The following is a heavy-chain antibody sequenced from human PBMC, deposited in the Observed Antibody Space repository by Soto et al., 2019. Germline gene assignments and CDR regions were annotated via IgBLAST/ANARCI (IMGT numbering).Heavy chain of an antibody. CDR2: IDGSADS. J-gene: IGHJ4*02. Sequence: QVQLQESGPGLVKPSQTLSLTCTVSGGSISAGGYYWSWIRQYPGKGLEWLGYIDGSADSFYNPALQSRLTLSMDPSKNPFSRKLSSATAADTAVYFCARNPAGFFYGIDYWGQGTLVTVSS. V-gene: IGHV4-31*03. D-gene: IGHD3-3*01. CDR3: ARNPAGFFYGIDY. CDR1: GGSISAGGYY.